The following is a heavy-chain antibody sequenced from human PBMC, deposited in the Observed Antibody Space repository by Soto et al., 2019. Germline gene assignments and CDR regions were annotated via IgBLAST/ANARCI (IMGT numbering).Heavy chain of an antibody. V-gene: IGHV4-34*01. CDR1: GGSFSGYY. D-gene: IGHD3-3*01. CDR3: ARADPAPYDFWSGYYRSNWFDP. CDR2: INHSGST. J-gene: IGHJ5*02. Sequence: ETLSLTCAVYGGSFSGYYWSWIRQPPGKGLEWIGEINHSGSTNYNPSLKSRVTISVDTSKNQFSLKLGSVTAADTAVYYCARADPAPYDFWSGYYRSNWFDPWGQGTLVTVS.